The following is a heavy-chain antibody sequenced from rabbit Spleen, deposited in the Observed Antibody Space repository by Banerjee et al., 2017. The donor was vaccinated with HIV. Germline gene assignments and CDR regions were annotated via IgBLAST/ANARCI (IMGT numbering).Heavy chain of an antibody. J-gene: IGHJ3*01. Sequence: QEQLVESGGDLVKPEGSLTLTCTASGFSFSYSYWICWVRQAPGKGLEWIACIDTGSSGFTYFATWAQGRFTCSKTSSTTVTLQMTSLTAADTATYFCVRDQAHMLDLWGQGTLVTVS. CDR2: IDTGSSGFT. V-gene: IGHV1S45*01. CDR1: GFSFSYSYW. D-gene: IGHD1-1*01. CDR3: VRDQAHMLDL.